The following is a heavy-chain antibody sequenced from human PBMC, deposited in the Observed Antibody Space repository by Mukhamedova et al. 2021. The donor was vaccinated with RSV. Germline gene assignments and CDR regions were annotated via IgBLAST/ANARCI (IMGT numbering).Heavy chain of an antibody. CDR3: ASERLMDQ. CDR2: ISSDGTEI. CDR1: GFTFRSYA. J-gene: IGHJ4*02. V-gene: IGHV3-30-3*01. D-gene: IGHD2-8*01. Sequence: GFTFRSYAFHWVRQAPGRGLEWVAAISSDGTEIFYAESVKGRFTISRDNSKNTVFLQMNSLRGEDTAMYFCASERLMDQWGQGTL.